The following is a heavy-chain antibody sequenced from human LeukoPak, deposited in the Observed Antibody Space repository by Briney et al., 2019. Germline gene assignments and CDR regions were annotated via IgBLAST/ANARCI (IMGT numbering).Heavy chain of an antibody. CDR3: ARGGYSYGLKYYFDY. Sequence: NPSETLSLTCTVSGGSISSYYWSWIRQPAGKGLEWIGRIYTSGSTNYNPSLKSRVTMSVDTSKNQFSLKLSSVTAADTAVYYCARGGYSYGLKYYFDYWGQGTLVTVSS. V-gene: IGHV4-4*07. J-gene: IGHJ4*02. CDR1: GGSISSYY. CDR2: IYTSGST. D-gene: IGHD5-18*01.